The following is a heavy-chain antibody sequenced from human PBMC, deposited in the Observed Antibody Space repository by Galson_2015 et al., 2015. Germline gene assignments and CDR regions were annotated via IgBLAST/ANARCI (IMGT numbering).Heavy chain of an antibody. V-gene: IGHV1-18*01. CDR2: ISAYNGNT. CDR1: GYTFTSYG. Sequence: SVKVSCKASGYTFTSYGISWVRQAPGQGLEWMGWISAYNGNTNYAQKLQGRVTMTTDTSTSTAYMELRSLRSDDTAVYYCARGRITIFSVWAFDIWGQGTMVTVSS. CDR3: ARGRITIFSVWAFDI. D-gene: IGHD3-9*01. J-gene: IGHJ3*02.